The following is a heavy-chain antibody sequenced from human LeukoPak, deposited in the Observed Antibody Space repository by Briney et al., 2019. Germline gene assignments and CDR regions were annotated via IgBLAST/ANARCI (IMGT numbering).Heavy chain of an antibody. CDR1: GGSISDFY. D-gene: IGHD2/OR15-2a*01. Sequence: SETLSLTCTVSGGSISDFYWGWIRQPPGKGPEWIGYIYYSGSTSYNPSLKSRVTISVDTSKNRFSLKLNSVTVADTAVYYCARSPTLFYFDSWGLGTLVTVSS. CDR2: IYYSGST. J-gene: IGHJ4*02. V-gene: IGHV4-59*08. CDR3: ARSPTLFYFDS.